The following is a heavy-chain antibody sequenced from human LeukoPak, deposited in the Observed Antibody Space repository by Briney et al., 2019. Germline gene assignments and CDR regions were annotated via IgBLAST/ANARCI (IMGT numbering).Heavy chain of an antibody. CDR2: MNPNSGNT. D-gene: IGHD1-26*01. CDR3: ARGLLVGASYYFDY. CDR1: GYTFTSYD. J-gene: IGHJ4*02. Sequence: ASVKVSCKASGYTFTSYDINWVRRATGQGLEWMGWMNPNSGNTGYAQKFQGRVTMTRNTSISTAYMEQSSLRSEDTAVYYCARGLLVGASYYFDYWGQGTLVTVSS. V-gene: IGHV1-8*01.